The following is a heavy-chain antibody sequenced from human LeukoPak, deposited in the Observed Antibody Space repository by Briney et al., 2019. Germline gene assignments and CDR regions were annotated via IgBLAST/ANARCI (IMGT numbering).Heavy chain of an antibody. CDR1: GGSISSSSYY. CDR3: ARSPDGNWFDP. Sequence: NPSETLSLTCTVSGGSISSSSYYWGWIRQPPGKGLERIGSIYYSGSTYYNPSLKSRVTISVDTSKNQFSLKLSSVTAADRAVYYCARSPDGNWFDPWGQGTLVTVSS. J-gene: IGHJ5*02. V-gene: IGHV4-39*01. CDR2: IYYSGST.